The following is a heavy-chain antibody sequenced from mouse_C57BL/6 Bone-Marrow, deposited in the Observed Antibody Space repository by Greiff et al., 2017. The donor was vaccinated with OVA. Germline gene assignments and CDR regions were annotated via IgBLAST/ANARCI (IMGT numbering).Heavy chain of an antibody. CDR1: GFTFSSYG. D-gene: IGHD1-1*01. J-gene: IGHJ3*01. CDR2: ISSGGSYT. Sequence: EVQVVESGGDLVKPGGSLKLSCAASGFTFSSYGMSWVRQTPDKRLEWVATISSGGSYTYYPDSVKGRFTISGDNAKNTLYLQMSSLKSEDTAMYYCARQGNYYGRGFAYWGQGTLVTVSA. CDR3: ARQGNYYGRGFAY. V-gene: IGHV5-6*01.